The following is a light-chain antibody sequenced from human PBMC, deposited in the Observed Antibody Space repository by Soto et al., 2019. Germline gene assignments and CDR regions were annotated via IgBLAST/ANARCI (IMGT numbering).Light chain of an antibody. CDR2: DAS. CDR1: QSISSW. V-gene: IGKV1-5*01. J-gene: IGKJ1*01. CDR3: QQYDTFPRT. Sequence: DVQMSQSPSTLSGSVGDRVTITCRASQSISSWLAWYQQKPGKAPKFLIYDASTLETGVPSRFSGSGSGTEFTLTISSLQPDDFATFYCQQYDTFPRTFGQGTKVAIK.